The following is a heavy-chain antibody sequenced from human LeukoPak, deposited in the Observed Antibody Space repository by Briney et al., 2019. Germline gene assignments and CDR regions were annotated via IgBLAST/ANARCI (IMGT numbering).Heavy chain of an antibody. J-gene: IGHJ5*02. Sequence: GGSLRLSCAASGFTFSSYDMHWVRQAPGKGLEWVAVISYDGSNKYYADSVKGRFTISRDNSKNTLYLQMNSLRAEDTAVYYCARGDSSGWYPSQNWFDPWGQGTLVIVSS. V-gene: IGHV3-30*04. D-gene: IGHD6-19*01. CDR2: ISYDGSNK. CDR1: GFTFSSYD. CDR3: ARGDSSGWYPSQNWFDP.